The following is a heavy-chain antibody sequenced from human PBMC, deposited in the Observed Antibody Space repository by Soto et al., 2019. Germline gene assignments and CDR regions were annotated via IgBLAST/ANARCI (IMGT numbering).Heavy chain of an antibody. CDR1: GFTFSSYS. CDR2: ISSGSSYI. CDR3: ARGGDTAMVNFDY. Sequence: EVQLVESGGGLVKPGGSLRLSCVASGFTFSSYSLTWGRQAPGKGLEWVSSISSGSSYIYYADSLKGRFTISRDNAKNSVYLQMNSLRAEDTAVYYCARGGDTAMVNFDYWGQGTLVTVSS. V-gene: IGHV3-21*01. J-gene: IGHJ4*02. D-gene: IGHD5-18*01.